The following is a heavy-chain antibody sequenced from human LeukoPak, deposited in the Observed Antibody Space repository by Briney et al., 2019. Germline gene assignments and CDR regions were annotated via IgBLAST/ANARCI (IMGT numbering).Heavy chain of an antibody. CDR3: ATTGGIAVAGAFDY. Sequence: ASVKVSCKVSGYTLTELSMHWARQAPGKGLEWMGGFDPEDGETIYAQKFQGRVTMTEDTSTDTAYMELSSLRSEDTAVYYCATTGGIAVAGAFDYWGQGTLVTVSS. V-gene: IGHV1-24*01. CDR2: FDPEDGET. J-gene: IGHJ4*02. D-gene: IGHD6-19*01. CDR1: GYTLTELS.